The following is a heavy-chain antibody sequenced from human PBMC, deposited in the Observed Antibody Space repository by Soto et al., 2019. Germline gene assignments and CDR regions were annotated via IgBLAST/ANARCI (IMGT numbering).Heavy chain of an antibody. J-gene: IGHJ4*02. Sequence: GGSLRLSCAASGFTFGDYWMHWVRQAPGKGLEWVANIKQDGSEKYYVDSVKGRFTISRDNAKNSLYLQMNSLRAEDTAVYYCARGPGYSSSWYFDYWRQGTLATVSS. V-gene: IGHV3-7*01. CDR1: GFTFGDYW. CDR2: IKQDGSEK. D-gene: IGHD6-13*01. CDR3: ARGPGYSSSWYFDY.